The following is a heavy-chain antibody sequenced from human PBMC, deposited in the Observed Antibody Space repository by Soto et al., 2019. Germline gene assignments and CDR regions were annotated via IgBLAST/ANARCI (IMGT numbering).Heavy chain of an antibody. Sequence: GGSLRLSCAASGFTFSDYYMSWIRQAPGKGLEWVSYISSSGSTIYYADSVKGRFTISRDNAKNSLYLQMNSLRAEDTAVYYCARDPSGHSSSFYYYYYYMDVWGKRTTVTVS. CDR1: GFTFSDYY. V-gene: IGHV3-11*01. J-gene: IGHJ6*03. D-gene: IGHD6-6*01. CDR2: ISSSGSTI. CDR3: ARDPSGHSSSFYYYYYYMDV.